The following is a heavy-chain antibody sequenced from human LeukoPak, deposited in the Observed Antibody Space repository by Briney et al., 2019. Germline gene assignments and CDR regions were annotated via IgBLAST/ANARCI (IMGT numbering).Heavy chain of an antibody. Sequence: PSETLSLTCTVSGDSISGYYWSWIRQPPGKGLEYIGYVYYSGATNSNPSLKSRVTISLDTSKNQFSLKLNSVTAADTAMYYCAKYGNYLVDWGQGTLVTVSS. J-gene: IGHJ4*02. CDR3: AKYGNYLVD. V-gene: IGHV4-59*01. D-gene: IGHD2/OR15-2a*01. CDR2: VYYSGAT. CDR1: GDSISGYY.